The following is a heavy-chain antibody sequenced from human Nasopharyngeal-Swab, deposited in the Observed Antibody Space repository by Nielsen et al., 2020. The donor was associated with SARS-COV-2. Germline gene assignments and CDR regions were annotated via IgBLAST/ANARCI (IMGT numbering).Heavy chain of an antibody. J-gene: IGHJ6*02. D-gene: IGHD2-8*01. Sequence: WIRQPPGKGLEWVASVKQDGSEKYSGDAVRGRVTISRDNTKNSVYLQMNNLRAEDTAVYYFAREICTRITFFDYGMDVWGQGTTVTVSS. CDR2: VKQDGSEK. V-gene: IGHV3-7*01. CDR3: AREICTRITFFDYGMDV.